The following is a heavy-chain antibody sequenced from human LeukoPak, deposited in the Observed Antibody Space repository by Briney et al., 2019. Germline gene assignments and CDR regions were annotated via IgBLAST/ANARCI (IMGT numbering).Heavy chain of an antibody. CDR3: ARDGYNYGQVDS. CDR1: AYTFTAYY. D-gene: IGHD5-24*01. V-gene: IGHV1-2*02. Sequence: ASVKVSCKASAYTFTAYYMHWVRPVPGQVLEWMGWINPNSGGTKYAQKFQGRVTMTGDTSISTAYMELSWLTSDDTAVYYCARDGYNYGQVDSWGQGTLVTVSP. J-gene: IGHJ4*02. CDR2: INPNSGGT.